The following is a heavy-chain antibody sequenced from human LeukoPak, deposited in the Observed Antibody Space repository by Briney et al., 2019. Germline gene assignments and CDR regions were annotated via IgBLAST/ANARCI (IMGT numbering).Heavy chain of an antibody. Sequence: PGGSLRLSCAASGFTFSSYAMSWVRQAPGKGLEWVSAISGSGGSTYYADSVKGRFTISRDNSKNTLYPQMNSLRAEDTAVYYCAKDLVDTATMYYFDYWGQGTLVTVSS. CDR3: AKDLVDTATMYYFDY. CDR1: GFTFSSYA. D-gene: IGHD5-18*01. J-gene: IGHJ4*02. V-gene: IGHV3-23*01. CDR2: ISGSGGST.